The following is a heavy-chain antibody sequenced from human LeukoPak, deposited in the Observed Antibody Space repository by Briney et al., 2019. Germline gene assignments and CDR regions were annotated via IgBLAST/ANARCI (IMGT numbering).Heavy chain of an antibody. D-gene: IGHD3-3*01. CDR2: IKTDGSQK. CDR3: ARGLLEWLRLETYYFDY. J-gene: IGHJ4*02. V-gene: IGHV3-7*01. CDR1: GFTFNTYS. Sequence: GGSLRLSCAASGFTFNTYSMSWVRQTPGKGLEWVANIKTDGSQKYYVDSVKGRLNISRDNAKNSLYLQMNSLRVDDTATYYCARGLLEWLRLETYYFDYWGQGSQVTVSS.